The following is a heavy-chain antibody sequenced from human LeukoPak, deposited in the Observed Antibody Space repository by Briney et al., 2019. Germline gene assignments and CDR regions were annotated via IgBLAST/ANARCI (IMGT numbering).Heavy chain of an antibody. CDR3: AKASGYSSSWYGFGWFDP. D-gene: IGHD6-13*01. CDR1: GFTFSSYA. J-gene: IGHJ5*02. Sequence: PGGSLRLSCAASGFTFSSYAMSWVRQAPGKGLEWIGYIYYSGSTNYNPSLKSRVTISVDTSKNQFSLKLSSVTAADTAVYYCAKASGYSSSWYGFGWFDPWGQGTLVTVSS. CDR2: IYYSGST. V-gene: IGHV4-59*08.